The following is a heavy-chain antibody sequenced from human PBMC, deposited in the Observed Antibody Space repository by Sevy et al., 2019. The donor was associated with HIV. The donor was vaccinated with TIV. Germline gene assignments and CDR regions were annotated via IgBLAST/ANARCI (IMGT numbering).Heavy chain of an antibody. CDR1: GFSLSTSGVG. D-gene: IGHD6-13*01. J-gene: IGHJ4*02. CDR3: AHLADGYSSSPEDFLPDY. Sequence: SGPTLVNPTQTLTLTCTFSGFSLSTSGVGVGWIRQPPGKALEWLALIYWDDDKRYSPSLKSRLTITKDTSKNQVVPTMTNMDPVDTATYYCAHLADGYSSSPEDFLPDYWGQGTLVTVSS. CDR2: IYWDDDK. V-gene: IGHV2-5*02.